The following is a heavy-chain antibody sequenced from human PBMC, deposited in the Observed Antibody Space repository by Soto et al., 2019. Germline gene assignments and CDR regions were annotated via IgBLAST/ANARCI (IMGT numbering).Heavy chain of an antibody. D-gene: IGHD2-2*01. CDR1: GGSISSSNW. CDR3: TVVVPAAHYGMDV. V-gene: IGHV4-4*02. CDR2: IYHSGST. J-gene: IGHJ6*02. Sequence: SETLSLTCAVSGGSISSSNWWSWVRQPPGKGLEWIGEIYHSGSTYYNPSLKSRVTISVDTSKNQFSLKLSSVTAADTAVYYCTVVVPAAHYGMDVWGQGTTVTVSS.